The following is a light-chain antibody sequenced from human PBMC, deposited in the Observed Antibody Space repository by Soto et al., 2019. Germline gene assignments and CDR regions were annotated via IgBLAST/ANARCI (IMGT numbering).Light chain of an antibody. J-gene: IGKJ1*01. CDR2: AAS. CDR3: QKYNSAPTWT. CDR1: QSISSY. V-gene: IGKV1-27*01. Sequence: DIQLTPSPSSLSASVGDRVTITCRASQSISSYVSWYQQKPGKVPKLLIYAASTLQSGVPSRFSGSGSGTDFTLTISSLQPEDVATYYCQKYNSAPTWTFGQGTKVDIK.